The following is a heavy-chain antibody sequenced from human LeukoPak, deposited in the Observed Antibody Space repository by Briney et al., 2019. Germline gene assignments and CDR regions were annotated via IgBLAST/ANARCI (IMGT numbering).Heavy chain of an antibody. J-gene: IGHJ5*02. CDR1: GYTFTSYG. CDR2: ISAYNGNT. D-gene: IGHD2-2*01. CDR3: ARVSNVFQYCSSTTCYPPNWSAP. Sequence: ASVKVSCKASGYTFTSYGISWVRQAPGQGLEWMGWISAYNGNTNYAQKLQGRVTMTTDTSTSTAYMELRSLRSDDTAVYYCARVSNVFQYCSSTTCYPPNWSAPWGQGTLVTSPQ. V-gene: IGHV1-18*01.